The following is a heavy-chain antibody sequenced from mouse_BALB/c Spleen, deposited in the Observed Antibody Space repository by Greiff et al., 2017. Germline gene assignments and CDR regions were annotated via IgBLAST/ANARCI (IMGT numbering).Heavy chain of an antibody. CDR2: INSNGGST. CDR3: AIYYRYDRGDYFDY. V-gene: IGHV5-6-3*01. D-gene: IGHD2-14*01. J-gene: IGHJ2*01. Sequence: EVMLVESGGGLVQPGGSLKLSCAASGFTFSSYGMSWVRQTPDKRLELVATINSNGGSTYYPDSVKGRFTISRDNAKNTLYLQMSSLKSEDTAMYYCAIYYRYDRGDYFDYWGQGTTLTVSS. CDR1: GFTFSSYG.